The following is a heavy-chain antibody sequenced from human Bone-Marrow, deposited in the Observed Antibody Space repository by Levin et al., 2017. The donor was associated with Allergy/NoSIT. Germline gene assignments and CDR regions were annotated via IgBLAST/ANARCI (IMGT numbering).Heavy chain of an antibody. CDR2: VRYTGSA. CDR1: GDSVTSSY. J-gene: IGHJ5*02. Sequence: SETLSLTCTVSGDSVTSSYWSWIRQSPGGGLEWIGTVRYTGSATYNPSLDSRLTVSADTPTNQLSLVVTSVPAAETARSYCVRGLAVATTWFDPWGQGTLVIVSS. D-gene: IGHD5-12*01. CDR3: VRGLAVATTWFDP. V-gene: IGHV4-59*02.